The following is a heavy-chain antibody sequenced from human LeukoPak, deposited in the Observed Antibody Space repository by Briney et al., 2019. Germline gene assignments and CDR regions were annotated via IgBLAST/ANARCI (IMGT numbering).Heavy chain of an antibody. CDR1: GGSFSGYY. Sequence: SETLSLTCAVYGGSFSGYYWSWIRQPPGKGLEWIGEISHSGSTNYNPSLKSRVTISVDTSKNQFSLKLSSVTAADTAVYYCARGRVSSGWYGDAFDIWGQGTMVTVSS. V-gene: IGHV4-34*01. J-gene: IGHJ3*02. CDR3: ARGRVSSGWYGDAFDI. CDR2: ISHSGST. D-gene: IGHD6-19*01.